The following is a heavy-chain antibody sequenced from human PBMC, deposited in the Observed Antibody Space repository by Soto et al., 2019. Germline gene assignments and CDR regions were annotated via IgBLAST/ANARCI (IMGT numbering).Heavy chain of an antibody. Sequence: SVKVSCKASGGTFSSYTISWVRQAPGQGLEWMGRIIPILGIANYAQKFQGRVTITADKSTSTAYMELSSLRSENTAVYYCGDCSGGSCTNWGQGTLVTVSS. CDR1: GGTFSSYT. J-gene: IGHJ4*02. CDR3: GDCSGGSCTN. D-gene: IGHD2-15*01. V-gene: IGHV1-69*02. CDR2: IIPILGIA.